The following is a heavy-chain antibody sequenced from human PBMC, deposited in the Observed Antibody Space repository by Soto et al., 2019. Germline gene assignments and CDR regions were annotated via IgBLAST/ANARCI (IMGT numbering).Heavy chain of an antibody. CDR2: IYFTGNT. CDR1: GGSITSSSHF. CDR3: VRTARQGAVAPHWFDR. D-gene: IGHD2-21*02. V-gene: IGHV4-39*07. Sequence: SETLSLTCSASGGSITSSSHFWGWVRQPPGKGLEWIGTIYFTGNTYYNPSLMSRLTISVDTSKNQFSLKLTSVTAAETAVYYCVRTARQGAVAPHWFDRWGQGTQVTVSS. J-gene: IGHJ5*02.